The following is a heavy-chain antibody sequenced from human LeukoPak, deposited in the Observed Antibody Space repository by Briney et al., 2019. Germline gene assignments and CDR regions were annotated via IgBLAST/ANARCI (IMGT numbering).Heavy chain of an antibody. CDR3: AREVVVIATPGGYFDY. CDR2: IIPIFGTA. Sequence: SVKVSCKASGGTFSSYAISWVRQAPGQGLEWMGGIIPIFGTANYAQKFQGRVTITADESTSTAYMELSSLRSEDTAVYYCAREVVVIATPGGYFDYWGQGTLVTVSS. CDR1: GGTFSSYA. V-gene: IGHV1-69*13. D-gene: IGHD2-21*01. J-gene: IGHJ4*02.